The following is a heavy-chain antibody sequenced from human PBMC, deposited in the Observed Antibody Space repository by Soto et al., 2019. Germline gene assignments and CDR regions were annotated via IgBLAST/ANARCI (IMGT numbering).Heavy chain of an antibody. CDR3: ARSIPPDYYYYYGMDV. Sequence: SGPTLVNPTQTLTLTCTFSGFSLSTSGMCVSWIRQPPGKALEWLARIDWDDDKYYSTSLKTRLTISKDTSKNQVVLTMTNMDPVDTATYYCARSIPPDYYYYYGMDVWGQGTTVTVSS. J-gene: IGHJ6*02. CDR1: GFSLSTSGMC. V-gene: IGHV2-70*11. CDR2: IDWDDDK.